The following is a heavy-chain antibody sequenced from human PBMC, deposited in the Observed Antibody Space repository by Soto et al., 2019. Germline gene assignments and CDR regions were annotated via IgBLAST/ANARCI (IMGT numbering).Heavy chain of an antibody. D-gene: IGHD6-13*01. CDR2: IYYSGST. Sequence: PSETLSLTCTVSGGSINDYYWNWIRKPPGKGLEWLGYIYYSGSTNYSPALKSRVTISVDTSKNQFSLKVTSVTAADTAVYYCARGVPNTRYSSSWYENWFDPWGQGTLVTVSS. CDR1: GGSINDYY. V-gene: IGHV4-59*01. CDR3: ARGVPNTRYSSSWYENWFDP. J-gene: IGHJ5*02.